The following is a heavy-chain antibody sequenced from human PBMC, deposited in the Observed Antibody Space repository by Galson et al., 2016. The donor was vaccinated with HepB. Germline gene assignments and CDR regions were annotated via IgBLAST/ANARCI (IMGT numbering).Heavy chain of an antibody. V-gene: IGHV4-59*01. CDR3: AREPDYGDYRGGWFDP. CDR2: IYNSGST. Sequence: SETLSLTCTVSGGSISSYYWSWIRQPPGKGLEWLGSIYNSGSTNNNPSLKSRVTISVDTSKNQFSLKLSSVTAADTAVYYCAREPDYGDYRGGWFDPWGQGTLVTVSS. CDR1: GGSISSYY. D-gene: IGHD4-17*01. J-gene: IGHJ5*02.